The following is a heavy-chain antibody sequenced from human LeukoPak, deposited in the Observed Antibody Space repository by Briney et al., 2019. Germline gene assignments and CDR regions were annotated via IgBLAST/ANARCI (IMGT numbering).Heavy chain of an antibody. D-gene: IGHD1-26*01. CDR1: GFTFSDYS. Sequence: GGSLRLSCAASGFTFSDYSMNWVRQAPGKGLEWVAAISSSSRDIFYADSVRGRFSISRDNTQNSLSLQMNNLRAEDTAVYYCVREAAATLFDYWGQGTLVTVSS. V-gene: IGHV3-21*01. J-gene: IGHJ4*02. CDR2: ISSSSRDI. CDR3: VREAAATLFDY.